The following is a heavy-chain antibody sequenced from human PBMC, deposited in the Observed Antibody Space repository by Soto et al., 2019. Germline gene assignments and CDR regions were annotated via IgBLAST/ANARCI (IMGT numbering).Heavy chain of an antibody. CDR3: ARSDGRY. J-gene: IGHJ4*02. CDR1: GGSINNYY. Sequence: SETLSLTCTVSGGSINNYYWSWIRQPPGKGLEWIGYIYYSGSTNYNPSLKSRVTISVDTSKNQFSLKLSSVTAADTAVYYCARSDGRYWGQGTLVTAPQ. CDR2: IYYSGST. V-gene: IGHV4-59*01.